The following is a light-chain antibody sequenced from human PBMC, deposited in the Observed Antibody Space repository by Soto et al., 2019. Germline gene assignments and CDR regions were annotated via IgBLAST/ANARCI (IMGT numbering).Light chain of an antibody. V-gene: IGKV3-20*01. Sequence: DIVLTQSPGTLSLSPGERAILSCRASQTVSNNFSSWCQKNPGQARRLIICGASRRATGIADRFGGSASGNDFTLTISLLEHEDFAVYYCQHYGSSPKTFGQGTKVDI. J-gene: IGKJ1*01. CDR3: QHYGSSPKT. CDR1: QTVSNNF. CDR2: GAS.